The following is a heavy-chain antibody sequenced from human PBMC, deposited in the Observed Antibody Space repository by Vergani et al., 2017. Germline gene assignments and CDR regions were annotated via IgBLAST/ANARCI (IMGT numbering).Heavy chain of an antibody. J-gene: IGHJ2*01. CDR2: IYNSGNG. CDR3: ASGKYYSDSTSHFRGRYFDV. V-gene: IGHV4-39*01. CDR1: GDSIISRSYY. D-gene: IGHD3-22*01. Sequence: QMQLQESGPGLVKASETLSLTCTVSGDSIISRSYYWGWIRQPPGKGLEWIGSIYNSGNGDSSSSLKSRVTISADTSKNQFSLRLTSVTAADTTVYYCASGKYYSDSTSHFRGRYFDVWVGGTLDAVPS.